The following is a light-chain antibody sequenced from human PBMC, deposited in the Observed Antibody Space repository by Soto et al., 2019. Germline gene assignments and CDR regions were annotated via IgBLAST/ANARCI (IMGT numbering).Light chain of an antibody. CDR2: EVT. V-gene: IGLV2-8*01. CDR3: SSYAGSSTWV. CDR1: SSDIGAYRF. J-gene: IGLJ2*01. Sequence: QSAPTQPPSASGSPGQSATISCTGSSSDIGAYRFVSWYQQYPGKAPKLNIYEVTKRPSGVPDRFSGSKSGNTASLTVSGLQTEDEADYYCSSYAGSSTWVFGGGTKLTVL.